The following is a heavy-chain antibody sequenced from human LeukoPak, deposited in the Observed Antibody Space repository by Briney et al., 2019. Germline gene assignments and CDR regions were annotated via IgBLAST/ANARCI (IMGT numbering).Heavy chain of an antibody. CDR3: ARAASAGIEIY. J-gene: IGHJ4*02. CDR1: GSSISTYC. V-gene: IGHV4-59*01. D-gene: IGHD6-13*01. Sequence: SETLSLTCPVSGSSISTYCWRWIRQPPGKGLEWIGYISYTASINYNPSLESRATIAIDRTKNQFSLTLSAVTAAGTAVCCCARAASAGIEIYGGQGTLVTLSS. CDR2: ISYTASI.